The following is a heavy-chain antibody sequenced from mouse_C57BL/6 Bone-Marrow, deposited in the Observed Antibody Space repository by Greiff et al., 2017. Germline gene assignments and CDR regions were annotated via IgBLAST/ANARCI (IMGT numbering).Heavy chain of an antibody. CDR2: IDPSDSYT. CDR1: GYTFTSYW. D-gene: IGHD2-4*01. V-gene: IGHV1-50*01. Sequence: QVQLQQPGAELVKPGASVKLSCKASGYTFTSYWMQWVKQRPGQGLEWIGEIDPSDSYTNYNQTFKGKATLTVDTSSSTAYRQLSSLTSEDSAVYNCARLYDFLYAMDYWGQGTSVTVSS. CDR3: ARLYDFLYAMDY. J-gene: IGHJ4*01.